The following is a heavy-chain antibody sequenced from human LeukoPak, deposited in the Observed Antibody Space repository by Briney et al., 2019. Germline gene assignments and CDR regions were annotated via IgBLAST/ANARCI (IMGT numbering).Heavy chain of an antibody. J-gene: IGHJ4*02. V-gene: IGHV1-18*01. CDR1: GYTFTSYG. CDR2: ISAYNGNT. D-gene: IGHD3-10*01. CDR3: AREGVWFGELSDYFDY. Sequence: ASVKVSCKASGYTFTSYGISWVRQAPGQGLEWMGWISAYNGNTDYAQKLQGRVTMTTDTSTSTAYMELRSLRSDDTAVYYCAREGVWFGELSDYFDYWGQGTLVTVSS.